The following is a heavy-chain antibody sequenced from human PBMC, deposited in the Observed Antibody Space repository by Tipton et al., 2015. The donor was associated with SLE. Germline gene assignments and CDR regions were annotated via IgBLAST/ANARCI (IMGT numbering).Heavy chain of an antibody. CDR2: IYTSGST. CDR3: ARPWRDAFDI. J-gene: IGHJ3*02. Sequence: TLSLTCTVSGGSISSSSYYWGWIRQPPGKGLEWIGSIYTSGSTNYNPSLKSRVTMSVGTSKNQFSLKLSSVTAADTAVYYCARPWRDAFDIWGQGTMVTVSS. V-gene: IGHV4-39*07. CDR1: GGSISSSSYY. D-gene: IGHD5-12*01.